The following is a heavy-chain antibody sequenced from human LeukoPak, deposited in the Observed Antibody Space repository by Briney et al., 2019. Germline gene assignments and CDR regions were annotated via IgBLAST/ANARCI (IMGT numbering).Heavy chain of an antibody. CDR1: GYTFTSYG. V-gene: IGHV1-18*01. D-gene: IGHD2-2*01. CDR2: ISACNGNT. CDR3: ARVGEVPAAMEADY. Sequence: EASVKVSCKASGYTFTSYGISWVRQAPGQGLEWMGWISACNGNTNYAQKLQGRVTMTTDTSTSTAYMELRSLRSDDTAVYYCARVGEVPAAMEADYWGQGTLVTVSS. J-gene: IGHJ4*02.